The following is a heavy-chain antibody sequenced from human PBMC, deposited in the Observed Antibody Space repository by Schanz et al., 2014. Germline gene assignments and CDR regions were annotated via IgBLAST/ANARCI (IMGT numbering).Heavy chain of an antibody. CDR1: GFSFSDYY. J-gene: IGHJ3*02. Sequence: EVQLVESGGGLVQPGGSLRLSCAASGFSFSDYYMSWIRQAPGKGLEWVSVIGVDGTTTYYADSVKGRFTISRDNSKNTLYLQMSSLRAEDTAVYYCAKGRFGELSAFDIWGQGTMVTVSS. CDR3: AKGRFGELSAFDI. V-gene: IGHV3-23*04. D-gene: IGHD3-10*01. CDR2: IGVDGTTT.